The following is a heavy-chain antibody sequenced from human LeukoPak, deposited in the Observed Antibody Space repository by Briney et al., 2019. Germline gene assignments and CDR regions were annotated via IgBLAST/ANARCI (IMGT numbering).Heavy chain of an antibody. CDR2: IYSGGST. CDR3: ARYSPITSLDY. V-gene: IGHV3-53*01. Sequence: PGGSLRLSCAASGFTVSSNYMSWVRQAPGKGLEWVSVIYSGGSTYYADSVKGRFTISRDNSKNTLYLQMNSLRAEDTAVYYCARYSPITSLDYWGQGTLVTVSS. J-gene: IGHJ4*02. CDR1: GFTVSSNY. D-gene: IGHD2-21*01.